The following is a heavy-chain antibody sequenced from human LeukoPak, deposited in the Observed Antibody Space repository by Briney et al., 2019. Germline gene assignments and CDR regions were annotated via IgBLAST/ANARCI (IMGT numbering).Heavy chain of an antibody. CDR1: GFTFSSYA. Sequence: PGGSLRLSCAASGFTFSSYAMHWVRQAPGKGLEWVAVISYDGSNKYYADSVKGRFTISRDNSKNTLYLQMNSLRAEDTAVYYCVKDSGYGGNSAFDYWGQGTLVTVSS. CDR2: ISYDGSNK. V-gene: IGHV3-30-3*01. CDR3: VKDSGYGGNSAFDY. J-gene: IGHJ4*02. D-gene: IGHD4-23*01.